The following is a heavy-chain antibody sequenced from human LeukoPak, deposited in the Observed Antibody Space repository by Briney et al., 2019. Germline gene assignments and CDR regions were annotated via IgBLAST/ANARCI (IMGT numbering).Heavy chain of an antibody. CDR1: GFTFSSYW. Sequence: GGSLRLSCAASGFTFSSYWMSWVRQALGKGLEWVANIKQDGSEKYYVDSVKGRFTISRDNAKNSLYLQMNSLRAEDTAVYYCAVGYSYGYGAFDIWGQGTMVTVSS. CDR2: IKQDGSEK. J-gene: IGHJ3*02. V-gene: IGHV3-7*01. D-gene: IGHD5-18*01. CDR3: AVGYSYGYGAFDI.